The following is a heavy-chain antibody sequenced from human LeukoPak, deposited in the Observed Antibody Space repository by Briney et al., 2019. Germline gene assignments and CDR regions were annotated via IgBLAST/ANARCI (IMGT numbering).Heavy chain of an antibody. V-gene: IGHV3-48*03. Sequence: PGGSLRLSCTTSGFTFSSYEMNWVRQAPGKGLEWVSHISSSGTDIYYADSVKGRFTISRDNAKNSLYLQMNSLRAEDTAVYYCARERFRGGEGAFDIWGQGTMVTVSS. CDR3: ARERFRGGEGAFDI. CDR2: ISSSGTDI. D-gene: IGHD3-16*01. CDR1: GFTFSSYE. J-gene: IGHJ3*02.